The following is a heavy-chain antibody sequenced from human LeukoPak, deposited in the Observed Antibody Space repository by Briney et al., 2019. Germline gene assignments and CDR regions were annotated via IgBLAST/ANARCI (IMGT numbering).Heavy chain of an antibody. Sequence: GGSLRLSCAASGFNFRSTYMSWVRQAPGKGLEWVSIIYSGGNTYYADSVKGRFTISRDNSKNTLYLQMNSLRAEDTAVYYCARVGPITIFGVVIVDWFDPWGQGTLVTVSS. CDR3: ARVGPITIFGVVIVDWFDP. J-gene: IGHJ5*02. V-gene: IGHV3-66*01. D-gene: IGHD3-3*01. CDR2: IYSGGNT. CDR1: GFNFRSTY.